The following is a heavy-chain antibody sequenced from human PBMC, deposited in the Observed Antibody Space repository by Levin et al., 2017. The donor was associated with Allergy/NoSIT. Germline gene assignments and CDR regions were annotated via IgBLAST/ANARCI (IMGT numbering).Heavy chain of an antibody. CDR3: VRDGGGNSGYDLAFDI. CDR1: GFTFRNFG. V-gene: IGHV3-33*01. D-gene: IGHD5-12*01. CDR2: IWHDGSKK. Sequence: GESLKISCEASGFTFRNFGFHWVRQAPGKGLEWVAVIWHDGSKKLYADSVEGRLTISRDDSKNTVYLQTNTLRAEDTAVYYCVRDGGGNSGYDLAFDIWGQGTKVTVSS. J-gene: IGHJ3*02.